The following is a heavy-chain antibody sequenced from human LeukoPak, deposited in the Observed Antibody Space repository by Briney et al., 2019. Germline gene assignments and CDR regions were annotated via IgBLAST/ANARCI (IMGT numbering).Heavy chain of an antibody. D-gene: IGHD3-10*02. CDR3: AELGITMIGGV. J-gene: IGHJ6*04. CDR2: IKQDGSEK. CDR1: GFTFSTYE. Sequence: PGGSLRLSCAASGFTFSTYEMSWVRQASGKGLEWVAYIKQDGSEKYYVDSVKGRFTISRDNAKNSLYLQMNSLRAEDTAVYYCAELGITMIGGVWGKGTTVTISS. V-gene: IGHV3-7*01.